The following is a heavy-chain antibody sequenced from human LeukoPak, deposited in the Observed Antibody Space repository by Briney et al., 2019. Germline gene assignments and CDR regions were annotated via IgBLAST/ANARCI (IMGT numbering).Heavy chain of an antibody. D-gene: IGHD1-26*01. Sequence: SETLSLTCTVSGGSINTYYWSWIRQPPGKGLEWIGFIYYTGSTNYNPSLKSRVTISVDTSKNQFSLKLSSVTAADTAVYYCARRGGSHPIYYFDYWGQGTLVTVSS. CDR1: GGSINTYY. J-gene: IGHJ4*02. V-gene: IGHV4-59*08. CDR2: IYYTGST. CDR3: ARRGGSHPIYYFDY.